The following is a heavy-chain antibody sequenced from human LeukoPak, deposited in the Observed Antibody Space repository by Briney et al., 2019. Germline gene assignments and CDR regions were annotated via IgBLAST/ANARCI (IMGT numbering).Heavy chain of an antibody. V-gene: IGHV3-23*01. CDR2: ITNSGENT. CDR3: ARGGVTSWSGLDY. J-gene: IGHJ4*02. Sequence: PGGSLRLSCEASGFSFPYGMSWVRQAPGKGLEWVSGITNSGENTYYADSVKGRFTISRDNSKNTLFLEMNSLRAEDTAVYYCARGGVTSWSGLDYWGQGTLVTVSS. D-gene: IGHD2-2*01. CDR1: GFSFPYG.